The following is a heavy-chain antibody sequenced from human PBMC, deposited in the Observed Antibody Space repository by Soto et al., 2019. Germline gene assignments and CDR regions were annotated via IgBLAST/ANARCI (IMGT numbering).Heavy chain of an antibody. J-gene: IGHJ6*02. Sequence: GGSLRLSCAASGFTFSSYGMHWVRQAPGKGLEWVAVIWYDGSNKYYADSVKGRFTISRDNSKNTLYLQMNSLRAEDTAVYYCARDRGVVVAATPSGGMDVWGQGTTVTVSS. D-gene: IGHD2-15*01. CDR1: GFTFSSYG. CDR2: IWYDGSNK. V-gene: IGHV3-33*01. CDR3: ARDRGVVVAATPSGGMDV.